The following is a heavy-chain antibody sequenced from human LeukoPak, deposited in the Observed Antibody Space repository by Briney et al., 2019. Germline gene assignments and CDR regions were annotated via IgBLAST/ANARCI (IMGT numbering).Heavy chain of an antibody. CDR1: GYTFTSYG. V-gene: IGHV1-18*01. CDR3: ARVPTTVTSGGDYNWFDP. Sequence: GASVKVSCKASGYTFTSYGISWVRQAPGQGLEWMGWISAYNGNANYAQKLQGRVTMTTDTSTSTAYMELRSPRSDDTAVYYCARVPTTVTSGGDYNWFDPWGQGTLVTASS. CDR2: ISAYNGNA. D-gene: IGHD4-17*01. J-gene: IGHJ5*02.